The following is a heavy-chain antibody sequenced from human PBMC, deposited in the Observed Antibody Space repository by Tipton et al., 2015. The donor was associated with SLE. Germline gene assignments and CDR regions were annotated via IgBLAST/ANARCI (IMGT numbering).Heavy chain of an antibody. Sequence: TLSLTCTVSGDSINSHYWSWIRQPPGKGLEWIGYISDSGSTNYNPSLKSRVTLSVDTSKSQFSFSLKLSSVTAADTAVYYCARDEYRYDATGYHLLGHFDFWGQGTLVTVSS. CDR1: GDSINSHY. D-gene: IGHD3-22*01. CDR2: ISDSGST. V-gene: IGHV4-59*11. CDR3: ARDEYRYDATGYHLLGHFDF. J-gene: IGHJ4*02.